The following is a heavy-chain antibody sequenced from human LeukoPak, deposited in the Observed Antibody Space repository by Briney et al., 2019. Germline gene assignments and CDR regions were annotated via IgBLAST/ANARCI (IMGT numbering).Heavy chain of an antibody. CDR1: GYPFTGYY. CDR2: INPNSGGT. D-gene: IGHD4-17*01. CDR3: ARILTTVTTMDY. J-gene: IGHJ4*02. Sequence: ASVKVSCKASGYPFTGYYMHWVRQAPGQGLEWMGWINPNSGGTIYAQKFQGRVTMTRDTSISTAYMELSRLRSDDTAMYYCARILTTVTTMDYWGQGTLVTVSS. V-gene: IGHV1-2*02.